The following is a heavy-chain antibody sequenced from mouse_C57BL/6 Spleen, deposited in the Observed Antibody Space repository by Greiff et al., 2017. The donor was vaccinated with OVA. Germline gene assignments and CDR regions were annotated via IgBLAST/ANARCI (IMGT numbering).Heavy chain of an antibody. V-gene: IGHV1-64*01. Sequence: QVQLQQPGAELVKPGASVKLSCKASGYTFTSYWMHWVKQRPGQGLEWIGMIHPNSGSTNYNEKFKSKATLTVDKSSSTAYMQLSSLTSADSAVYYCASPGSSYADYWGQGTTLTVSS. CDR3: ASPGSSYADY. CDR2: IHPNSGST. CDR1: GYTFTSYW. D-gene: IGHD1-1*01. J-gene: IGHJ2*01.